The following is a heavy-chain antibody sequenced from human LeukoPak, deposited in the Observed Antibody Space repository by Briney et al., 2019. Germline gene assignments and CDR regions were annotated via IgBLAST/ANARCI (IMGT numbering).Heavy chain of an antibody. J-gene: IGHJ4*02. D-gene: IGHD3-10*01. V-gene: IGHV4-34*01. CDR2: INHSGST. CDR3: ARGGGGDGSGSYTFDY. Sequence: SETLSLTCAVYGGSLSGYYWSWIHQPPGKGLEWIGEINHSGSTNYNPSLKSRVTISVDTSKNQFSLKLSSVTAGDTAVYYCARGGGGDGSGSYTFDYWGQGTLVTVSS. CDR1: GGSLSGYY.